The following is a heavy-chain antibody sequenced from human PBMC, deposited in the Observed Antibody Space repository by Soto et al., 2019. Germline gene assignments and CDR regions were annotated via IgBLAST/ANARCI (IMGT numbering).Heavy chain of an antibody. J-gene: IGHJ4*02. CDR3: ARDKYSSSWFDY. CDR1: GFTFSSFA. V-gene: IGHV3-30-3*01. CDR2: ISYDGSNK. D-gene: IGHD6-13*01. Sequence: VGSLRLSCAASGFTFSSFAMHWVRHAPGKGLEWVAVISYDGSNKYYADSVKGRFTISRDNSKNTLYLQMNSLRAEDTAVYYCARDKYSSSWFDYWGQGTLVTVSS.